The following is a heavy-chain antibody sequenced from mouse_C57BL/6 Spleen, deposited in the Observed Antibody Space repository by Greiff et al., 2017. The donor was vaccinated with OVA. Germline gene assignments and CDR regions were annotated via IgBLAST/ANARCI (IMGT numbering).Heavy chain of an antibody. CDR3: ARGATGDAMDY. Sequence: VQLQQSGPELVKPGASVKISCKASGYTFTDYYMNWVKQSHGKSLEWIGDINPNNGGTSYNQKFKGKATLTVDKSSSTAYMELRSLTSEDSAVYYCARGATGDAMDYWGQGTSVTVSS. J-gene: IGHJ4*01. CDR2: INPNNGGT. D-gene: IGHD6-1*01. CDR1: GYTFTDYY. V-gene: IGHV1-26*01.